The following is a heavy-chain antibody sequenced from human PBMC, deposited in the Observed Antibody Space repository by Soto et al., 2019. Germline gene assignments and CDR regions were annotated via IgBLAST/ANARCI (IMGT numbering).Heavy chain of an antibody. J-gene: IGHJ2*01. CDR2: IDYSGST. D-gene: IGHD1-26*01. V-gene: IGHV4-59*01. Sequence: QVQLQESGPGLVKPSETLSLTCTVSGGSISTSYWSRIRQPPGKGLEWIGYIDYSGSTNYNPSLTGRVTRSVDTAKNQFPAKLSSVTAANPAVYYCASGRGGYFDLWGRGTLVTVSS. CDR1: GGSISTSY. CDR3: ASGRGGYFDL.